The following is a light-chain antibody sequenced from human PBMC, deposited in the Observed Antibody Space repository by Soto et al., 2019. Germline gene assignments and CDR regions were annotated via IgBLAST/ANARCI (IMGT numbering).Light chain of an antibody. CDR3: SSNAGSNNLV. CDR1: SSDVGDYNY. Sequence: QSVLTQPPSASGTPGQSVTIPCTGTSSDVGDYNYVSWYQQHPGKAPKLVIYEVSRRPSGVPDRFSGSKSGNTASLTVSGLQAEDEADYYCSSNAGSNNLVFGGGTKLTV. V-gene: IGLV2-8*01. J-gene: IGLJ2*01. CDR2: EVS.